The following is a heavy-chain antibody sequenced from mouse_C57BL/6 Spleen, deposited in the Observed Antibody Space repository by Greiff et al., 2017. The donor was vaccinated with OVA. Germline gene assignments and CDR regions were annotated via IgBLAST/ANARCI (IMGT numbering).Heavy chain of an antibody. J-gene: IGHJ4*01. Sequence: VQLVESGPELVKPGASVKISCKASGYAFSSSWMNWVKQRPGKGLEWIGRIYPGDGDTNYNGKFKGKATLTADKSSSTAYMQLSSLTSEDSAVYFCARYGYGGNYYYAMDYWGQGTSVTVSS. CDR2: IYPGDGDT. CDR3: ARYGYGGNYYYAMDY. D-gene: IGHD2-2*01. V-gene: IGHV1-82*01. CDR1: GYAFSSSW.